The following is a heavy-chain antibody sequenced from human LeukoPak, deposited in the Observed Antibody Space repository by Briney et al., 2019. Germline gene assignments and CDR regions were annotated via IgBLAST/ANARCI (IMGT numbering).Heavy chain of an antibody. J-gene: IGHJ4*02. Sequence: GGSLRLSCAASGFTLSSYWMHWVRQAPGKGLVWVSRINSDVSITSYAGSVRGRFTISRDNAKNSLFLQMNSLRAEDTAVYYCARAGHSAYKAGGHYWGEGGLVSVSS. CDR1: GFTLSSYW. CDR3: ARAGHSAYKAGGHY. V-gene: IGHV3-74*01. D-gene: IGHD5-12*01. CDR2: INSDVSIT.